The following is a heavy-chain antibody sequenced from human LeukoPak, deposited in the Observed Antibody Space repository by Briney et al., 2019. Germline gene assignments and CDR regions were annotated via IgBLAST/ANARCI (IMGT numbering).Heavy chain of an antibody. D-gene: IGHD6-6*01. CDR3: ARDIGAARAAGAFDI. J-gene: IGHJ3*02. Sequence: GGSLRLSCAASGFTFSSYGMHWVRQALGKGLEWVAVIWYDGSNKYYADSVKGRFTISRDNSKNTLYLQMNSLRAEDTAVYYCARDIGAARAAGAFDIWGQGTMVTVSS. V-gene: IGHV3-33*01. CDR2: IWYDGSNK. CDR1: GFTFSSYG.